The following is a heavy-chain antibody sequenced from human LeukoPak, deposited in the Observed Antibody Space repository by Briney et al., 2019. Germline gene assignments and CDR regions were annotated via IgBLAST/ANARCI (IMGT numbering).Heavy chain of an antibody. Sequence: KPSETLSLTCAVSGYSISSGYYWGWIRQPPGKGLEWIGSIYHSGSTYYNPSLKSRVTISVDTPKNQFSLKLSSVTAADTAVYYCAREMEDSSPGWWYFDLWGRGTLVTVSS. CDR3: AREMEDSSPGWWYFDL. V-gene: IGHV4-38-2*02. CDR1: GYSISSGYY. CDR2: IYHSGST. D-gene: IGHD6-13*01. J-gene: IGHJ2*01.